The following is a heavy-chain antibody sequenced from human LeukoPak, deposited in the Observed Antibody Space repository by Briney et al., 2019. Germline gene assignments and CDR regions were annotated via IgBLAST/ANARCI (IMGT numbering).Heavy chain of an antibody. D-gene: IGHD6-13*01. CDR3: ATNPKYSSSWIFDY. CDR2: INHSGST. V-gene: IGHV4-34*01. J-gene: IGHJ4*02. CDR1: GGSFSGYY. Sequence: NPSETLSITCAVYGGSFSGYYWSWIRQPPGKGLEWIGEINHSGSTNYNPSLKSRVTISVDTSKNQFSLKLSSVTAADTAVYYCATNPKYSSSWIFDYWGQGTLVTVSS.